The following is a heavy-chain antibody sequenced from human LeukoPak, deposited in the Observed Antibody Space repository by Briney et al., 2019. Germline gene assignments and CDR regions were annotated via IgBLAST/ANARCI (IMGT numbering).Heavy chain of an antibody. D-gene: IGHD5-24*01. Sequence: PSETLSLTCAVYGGSFSGYYWSWIRQPPGKAWEWIGEINHSGSTNYNPSLKSRVTISVDTSKNQFSLKLSSVTAADTAVYYCARVGYKTPFDYWGQGTLVTVSS. V-gene: IGHV4-34*01. J-gene: IGHJ4*02. CDR2: INHSGST. CDR1: GGSFSGYY. CDR3: ARVGYKTPFDY.